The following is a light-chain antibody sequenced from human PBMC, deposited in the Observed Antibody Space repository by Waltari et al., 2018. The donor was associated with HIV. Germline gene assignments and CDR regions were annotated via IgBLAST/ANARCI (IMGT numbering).Light chain of an antibody. Sequence: SYELTQSPSVSVSPGQTASITCSGDKLRDKYVAWYQQRPGQAPVLVIYQDNKRPSGIPERFSGSYPGNTATLTISGTQAMDEADYYCQAWDSSTVVFGGGTKLTVL. CDR2: QDN. V-gene: IGLV3-1*01. CDR1: KLRDKY. J-gene: IGLJ3*02. CDR3: QAWDSSTVV.